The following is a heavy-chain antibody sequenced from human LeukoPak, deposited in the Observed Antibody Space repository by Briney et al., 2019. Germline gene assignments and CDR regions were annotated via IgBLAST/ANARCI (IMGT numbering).Heavy chain of an antibody. V-gene: IGHV3-23*01. CDR1: GFTFSSYA. CDR3: ARGNSNYETYYYGMDV. Sequence: PGGSLRLSCAASGFTFSSYAMSWVRQAPGKGLEWVSAISGSGGSTYYADSVKGRFTISRDNSKNTLYLQTNSLRAEDTAVYYCARGNSNYETYYYGMDVWGQGTTVTVSS. D-gene: IGHD4-11*01. J-gene: IGHJ6*02. CDR2: ISGSGGST.